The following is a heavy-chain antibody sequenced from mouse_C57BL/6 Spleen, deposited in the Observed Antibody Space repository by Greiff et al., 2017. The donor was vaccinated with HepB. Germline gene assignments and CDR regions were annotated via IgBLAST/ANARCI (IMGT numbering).Heavy chain of an antibody. Sequence: DVHLVESEGGLVQPGSSMKLSCTASGFTFSDYYMAWVRQVPEKGLEWVANINYDGSSTYYLDSLKSRFIISRDNAKNILYLQMSSLKSEDTATYYCARRGYGSSYWYFDVWGTGTTVTVSS. CDR2: INYDGSST. J-gene: IGHJ1*03. V-gene: IGHV5-16*01. D-gene: IGHD1-1*01. CDR3: ARRGYGSSYWYFDV. CDR1: GFTFSDYY.